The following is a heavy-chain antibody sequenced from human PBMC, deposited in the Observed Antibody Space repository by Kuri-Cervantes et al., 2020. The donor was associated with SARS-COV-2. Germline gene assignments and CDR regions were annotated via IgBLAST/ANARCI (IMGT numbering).Heavy chain of an antibody. V-gene: IGHV3-33*01. CDR3: VSGFLSGRITSPGY. Sequence: GGSLRLSCAASGFAFSSYGMHWVRQAPGKGLEWVAVIWYDGSNKYYADSVKGRFTISRDNSKNTLYLQMSSLRAEDTAVYYCVSGFLSGRITSPGYWGQGTLVTVSS. CDR2: IWYDGSNK. CDR1: GFAFSSYG. D-gene: IGHD1-14*01. J-gene: IGHJ4*02.